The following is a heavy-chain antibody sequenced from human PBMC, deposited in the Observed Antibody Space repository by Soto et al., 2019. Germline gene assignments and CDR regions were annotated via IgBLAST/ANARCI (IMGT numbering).Heavy chain of an antibody. D-gene: IGHD2-21*02. Sequence: ASVKVSCKASGGTFSSYAISWVRQAPGQGLEWMGGIIPIFGTANYAQKFQGRVTITADESTSTAYVELSSLRSEDTAVYYCARDVYCGGDCYTRYYYYGMDVWGQGTTVTVSS. J-gene: IGHJ6*02. CDR2: IIPIFGTA. CDR1: GGTFSSYA. V-gene: IGHV1-69*13. CDR3: ARDVYCGGDCYTRYYYYGMDV.